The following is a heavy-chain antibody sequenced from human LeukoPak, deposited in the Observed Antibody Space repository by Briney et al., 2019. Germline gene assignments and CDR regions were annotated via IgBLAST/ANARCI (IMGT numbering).Heavy chain of an antibody. D-gene: IGHD6-19*01. CDR1: GGSISSSSYY. CDR2: IYYSGST. Sequence: SGTLSLTCTVSGGSISSSSYYWGWIRQPPGKGLEWIGSIYYSGSTYYNPSLKSRVTISVDTSKNQFSLKLSSVTAADTAVYYCARDQSVAVAGIGAFDIWGQGTMVTVSS. CDR3: ARDQSVAVAGIGAFDI. V-gene: IGHV4-39*07. J-gene: IGHJ3*02.